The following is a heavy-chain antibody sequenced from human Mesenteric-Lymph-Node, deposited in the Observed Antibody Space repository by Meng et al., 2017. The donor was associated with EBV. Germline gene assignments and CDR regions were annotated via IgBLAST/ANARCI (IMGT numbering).Heavy chain of an antibody. CDR1: GGSFSGYY. CDR3: ARGEKGPIDY. V-gene: IGHV4-34*01. CDR2: INHSGST. Sequence: QGQLQQWGAGLLKPSETLSLTGAGYGGSFSGYYWSWSRQPPGKGLEWIGEINHSGSTNYNPSLRSRVTISVDTSKNQFSLKLSSVTAADTAAYYCARGEKGPIDYWGQGTLVTVSS. J-gene: IGHJ4*02.